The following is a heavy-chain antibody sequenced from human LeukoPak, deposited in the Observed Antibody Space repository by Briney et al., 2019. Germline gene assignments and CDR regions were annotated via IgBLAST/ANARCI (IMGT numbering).Heavy chain of an antibody. CDR3: ARTFGGILTGYCPAHYYYYGMDV. V-gene: IGHV4-34*01. CDR1: GGSFSGYY. Sequence: SETLSLTCAVYGGSFSGYYWSWIRQPPGKGLEWIGEINHSGSTNYNPSLKSRVTISVDTSKNQFSLKLSSVTAADTAVYYCARTFGGILTGYCPAHYYYYGMDVWGQGTTVTVSS. CDR2: INHSGST. J-gene: IGHJ6*02. D-gene: IGHD3-9*01.